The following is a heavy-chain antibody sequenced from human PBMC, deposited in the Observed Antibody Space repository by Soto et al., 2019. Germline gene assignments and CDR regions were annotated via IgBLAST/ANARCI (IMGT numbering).Heavy chain of an antibody. CDR1: GFTFSSYS. CDR3: ARDRSLFTMSAYGMDV. D-gene: IGHD3-3*01. Sequence: PGGSPRLSCAASGFTFSSYSMNWVRQAPGKGLEWVSSISSSSSYIYYADSVKGRSTISRDNATNSLYLQMNSLRAEDKAVYCCARDRSLFTMSAYGMDVWGQGTTVTVSS. V-gene: IGHV3-21*01. CDR2: ISSSSSYI. J-gene: IGHJ6*02.